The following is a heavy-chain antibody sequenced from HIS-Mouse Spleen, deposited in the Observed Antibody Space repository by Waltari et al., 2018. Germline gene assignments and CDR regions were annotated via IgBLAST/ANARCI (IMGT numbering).Heavy chain of an antibody. V-gene: IGHV4-39*07. CDR3: AREIPYSSSWYDWYFDL. D-gene: IGHD6-13*01. J-gene: IGHJ2*01. CDR1: GGSISSSSYY. CDR2: SYYSGRT. Sequence: QLQLQESGPGLVKPSETLSLTCTVSGGSISSSSYYWGWIRQPPGKGLGWNGGSYYSGRTYYNPSLKSRVTRPVDTSKNQFSLKLSSVTAADTAVYYCAREIPYSSSWYDWYFDLWGRGTLVTVSS.